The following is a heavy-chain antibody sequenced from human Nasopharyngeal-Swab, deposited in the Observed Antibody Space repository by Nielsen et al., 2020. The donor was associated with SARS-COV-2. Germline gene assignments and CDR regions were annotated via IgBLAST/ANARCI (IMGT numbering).Heavy chain of an antibody. J-gene: IGHJ6*03. CDR1: DYTLNSYG. V-gene: IGHV1-18*04. CDR2: ISGYNGNT. Sequence: ASVKVFCKASDYTLNSYGISWVRQAPGQGLEWMGWISGYNGNTNYAQKLQGRVTMTTDTSTSTAYMELRSLRSDDAAVYYVARYWRLRKHYYYNYMDVWGKGTTVTVSS. CDR3: ARYWRLRKHYYYNYMDV. D-gene: IGHD4-17*01.